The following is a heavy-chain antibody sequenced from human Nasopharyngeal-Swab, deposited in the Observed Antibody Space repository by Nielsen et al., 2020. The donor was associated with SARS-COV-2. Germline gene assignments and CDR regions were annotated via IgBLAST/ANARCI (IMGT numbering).Heavy chain of an antibody. Sequence: GGSLRLSCAASGFTVSSNYMTWVRQAPGKGLEWVSVIYSGGSTYCADSVKGRFTISRDNSRNTLYLQMNSLRAEDTAVYYCARGFYSSGWFSHAFDIWGQETMVTVSS. V-gene: IGHV3-53*01. CDR2: IYSGGST. J-gene: IGHJ3*02. CDR3: ARGFYSSGWFSHAFDI. CDR1: GFTVSSNY. D-gene: IGHD6-19*01.